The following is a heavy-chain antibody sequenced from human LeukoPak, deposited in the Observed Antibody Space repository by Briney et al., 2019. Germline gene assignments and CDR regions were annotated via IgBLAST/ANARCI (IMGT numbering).Heavy chain of an antibody. CDR1: GYTFTSYG. J-gene: IGHJ6*02. CDR3: ARDGVQRLGTDIVATIVNGYYYYGMDV. Sequence: ASVKVSCKASGYTFTSYGISWVRQAPGQGLEWMGWISAYNGNTNYAQKLQGRVTITTDTSTSTAYMELRSLRSDDTAVYYCARDGVQRLGTDIVATIVNGYYYYGMDVWGQGTLVTVSS. V-gene: IGHV1-18*01. D-gene: IGHD5-12*01. CDR2: ISAYNGNT.